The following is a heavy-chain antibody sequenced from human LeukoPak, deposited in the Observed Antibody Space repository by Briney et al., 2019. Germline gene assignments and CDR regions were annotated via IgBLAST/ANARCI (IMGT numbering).Heavy chain of an antibody. CDR1: GFTFSSYG. V-gene: IGHV3-33*01. CDR2: IWEDGTNI. Sequence: GGSLRLSCAASGFTFSSYGMHWVRQAPGKGLEWVAAIWEDGTNIHYADSVKGRFTISRDNSKNRLYLQMNNLRAEDTALYFCARVGYNSGWYEYWGQGTLVTVSS. CDR3: ARVGYNSGWYEY. J-gene: IGHJ4*02. D-gene: IGHD6-19*01.